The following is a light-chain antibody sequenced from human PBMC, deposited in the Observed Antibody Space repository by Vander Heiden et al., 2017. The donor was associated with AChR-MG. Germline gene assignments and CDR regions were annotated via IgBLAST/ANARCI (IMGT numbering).Light chain of an antibody. CDR1: HKISTW. V-gene: IGKV1-5*03. CDR2: DAS. CDR3: QHNNQYPIT. Sequence: QMTQYPSTLSASIGDRVTVTCRASHKISTWLAWYQQKPGKAPKLLVFDASSLQSGVPSRFSGSGSDTEFTLTISNLQPDDFATYYCQHNNQYPITFGGGTLVDIK. J-gene: IGKJ4*01.